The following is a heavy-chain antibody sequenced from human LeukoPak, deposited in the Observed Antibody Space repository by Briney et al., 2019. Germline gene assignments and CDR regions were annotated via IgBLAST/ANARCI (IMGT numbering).Heavy chain of an antibody. J-gene: IGHJ4*02. D-gene: IGHD1-26*01. CDR3: AKDRASGSYYDY. V-gene: IGHV3-11*01. Sequence: GGSLRLSCAASGFPIRDYYMTWIRQAPGKGLEWISYISRSGDTLYYADSVEGRFSISRDNAKNSLFLQMNSLRADDTAVYYCAKDRASGSYYDYWGQGTLVTVSS. CDR2: ISRSGDTL. CDR1: GFPIRDYY.